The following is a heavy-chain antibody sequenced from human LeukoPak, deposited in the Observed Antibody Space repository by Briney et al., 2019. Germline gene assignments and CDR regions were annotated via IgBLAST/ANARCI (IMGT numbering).Heavy chain of an antibody. Sequence: SETLSLTCTVSGGSISSYDWSWIRQPPGKGLEWIGYIHDSQSTNYNPSLKSRVTISGDMSKNQFSLKLSSVTAADTAVYYCARGGSGYALNWFDPWGQGTLVTVSS. CDR3: ARGGSGYALNWFDP. V-gene: IGHV4-59*01. J-gene: IGHJ5*02. CDR2: IHDSQST. CDR1: GGSISSYD. D-gene: IGHD5-12*01.